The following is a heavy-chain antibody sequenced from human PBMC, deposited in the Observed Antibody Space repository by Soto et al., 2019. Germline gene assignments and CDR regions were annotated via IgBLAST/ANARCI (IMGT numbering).Heavy chain of an antibody. CDR1: GFTFDDYE. J-gene: IGHJ4*01. V-gene: IGHV3-9*01. D-gene: IGHD6-25*01. Sequence: GGSLRLSCAVSGFTFDDYEMHLVRQCPGKGLEWVSSISLNSGKIGYADSVKGRFTISRDNAKNSLYLQMNSLRSEDTALYYCAKDKRRRYFSSFDSWGQGTLVTVSS. CDR3: AKDKRRRYFSSFDS. CDR2: ISLNSGKI.